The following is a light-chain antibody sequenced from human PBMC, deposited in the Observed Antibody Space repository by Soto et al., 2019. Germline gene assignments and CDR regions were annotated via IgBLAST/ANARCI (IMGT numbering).Light chain of an antibody. CDR1: SSDVGGYNY. CDR2: DVS. CDR3: GSYTSSSTRLLV. V-gene: IGLV2-14*01. J-gene: IGLJ1*01. Sequence: QSVLTQPASVSGSPGQSITISCTGTSSDVGGYNYVSWYQQHPGKAPKLMIYDVSNRPSGVSNRFSGSKSGNTASLTISGLQAEDEADYYCGSYTSSSTRLLVFGTGTKVT.